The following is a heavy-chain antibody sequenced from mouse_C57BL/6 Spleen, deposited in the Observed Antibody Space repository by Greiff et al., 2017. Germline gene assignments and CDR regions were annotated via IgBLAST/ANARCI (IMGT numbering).Heavy chain of an antibody. CDR3: ARGDYGYALDY. CDR2: ISYDGSN. J-gene: IGHJ2*01. CDR1: GYSITSGYY. Sequence: EVKLQESGPGLVKPSQSLSLTCSVTGYSITSGYYWNWIRQFPGNILEWMGYISYDGSNNYNPTLKNRISLTRDTSKNQFFLKLDSVTTEYTATYDCARGDYGYALDYWGQGTTLTVSS. V-gene: IGHV3-6*01. D-gene: IGHD2-2*01.